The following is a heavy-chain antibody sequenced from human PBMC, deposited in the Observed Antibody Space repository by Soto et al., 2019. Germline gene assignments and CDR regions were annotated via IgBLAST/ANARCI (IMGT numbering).Heavy chain of an antibody. CDR1: GFTFNNYA. V-gene: IGHV3-23*01. D-gene: IGHD2-21*02. J-gene: IGHJ4*02. CDR3: AKSASDYYKLIDY. Sequence: HPGGSLRLSCAASGFTFNNYAMNWVRQAPGKGLEWVSGISGSGPYTYFADSVRGRFAISRDNSKNTLFLQMSSLRPEDTAIYYCAKSASDYYKLIDYWGQGTLVTVSS. CDR2: ISGSGPYT.